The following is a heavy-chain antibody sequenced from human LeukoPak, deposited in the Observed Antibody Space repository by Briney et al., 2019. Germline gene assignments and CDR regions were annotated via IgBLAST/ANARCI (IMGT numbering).Heavy chain of an antibody. CDR1: GFTFSSYG. J-gene: IGHJ5*02. CDR2: IRYDGSNK. V-gene: IGHV3-30*02. D-gene: IGHD3-10*01. CDR3: AKDEEEWYYYRLDP. Sequence: GGSLRLSCAASGFTFSSYGMHWVRQAPGKGLEWVAFIRYDGSNKYYADSVKGRFTISRDNSKNTLYLQMNSLRAEDTAVYSCAKDEEEWYYYRLDPWGQGTLVTVSS.